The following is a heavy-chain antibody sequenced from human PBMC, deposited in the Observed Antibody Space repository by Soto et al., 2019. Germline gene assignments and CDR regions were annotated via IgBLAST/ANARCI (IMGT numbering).Heavy chain of an antibody. CDR1: GFTFSSYA. V-gene: IGHV3-23*01. D-gene: IGHD2-15*01. J-gene: IGHJ3*02. CDR3: ARDCSGGSCYSDAFAI. CDR2: ISGSGGST. Sequence: GGSLRLSCAASGFTFSSYAMSWVRQAPGKGLEWVSDISGSGGSTYYADSVKGRFTISRDNSKNSLYLQMNSLRAEDTAVYYCARDCSGGSCYSDAFAIWGQGTMVTVSS.